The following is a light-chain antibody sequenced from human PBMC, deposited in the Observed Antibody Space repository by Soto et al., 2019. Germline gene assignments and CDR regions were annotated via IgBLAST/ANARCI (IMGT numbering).Light chain of an antibody. Sequence: EIVLTQSPGTLSLSPGERATLSCRASQSVSSSYLAWYQQKPGQAPRLLIYGASSRATGIPDRFSGSGSGRAFTPTIRRLEPEVCAVHYGQLYGSSPPLTFGGGTKVQIK. V-gene: IGKV3-20*01. J-gene: IGKJ4*01. CDR1: QSVSSSY. CDR3: QLYGSSPPLT. CDR2: GAS.